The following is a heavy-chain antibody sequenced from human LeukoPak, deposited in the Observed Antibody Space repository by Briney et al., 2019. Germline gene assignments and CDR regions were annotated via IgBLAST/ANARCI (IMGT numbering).Heavy chain of an antibody. CDR2: IITSAGST. CDR3: ARGGGLKGTVTD. V-gene: IGHV1-46*01. Sequence: GASVKVSCKASGYTFTSYYMHWVRQAPGQGLEWMGLIITSAGSTTYAQSFQGRVTLTRDTSTSTVYMEMSSLRSEDTAVYYCARGGGLKGTVTDWGQGTLVTVSS. CDR1: GYTFTSYY. J-gene: IGHJ4*02. D-gene: IGHD4-17*01.